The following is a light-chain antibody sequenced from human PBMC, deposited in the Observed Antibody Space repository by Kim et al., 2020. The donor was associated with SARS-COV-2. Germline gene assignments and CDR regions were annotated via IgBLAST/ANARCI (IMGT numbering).Light chain of an antibody. CDR1: QIVSIIY. Sequence: LSPRERATLSCIARQIVSIIYLAWYQQKPGQSPSLLIYGASRSATGIPDRFSGSGSGTDFTLTISRLEPEDFAVYYCQQYGSSPDTFGQGTKLEI. V-gene: IGKV3-20*01. CDR2: GAS. CDR3: QQYGSSPDT. J-gene: IGKJ2*01.